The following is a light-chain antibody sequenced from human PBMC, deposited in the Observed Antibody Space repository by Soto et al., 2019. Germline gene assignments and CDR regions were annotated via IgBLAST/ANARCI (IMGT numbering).Light chain of an antibody. CDR3: QQLNSYPIT. J-gene: IGKJ5*01. V-gene: IGKV1-9*01. Sequence: IQLTQSPSSLSASVGDRVTITCRASRGISSYLAWYQQKPGKAPKLLIYAASTLQSGVPSRFSGSGSGTEFTLTISSLQPEDFATYYCQQLNSYPITFGQGTRLEIK. CDR2: AAS. CDR1: RGISSY.